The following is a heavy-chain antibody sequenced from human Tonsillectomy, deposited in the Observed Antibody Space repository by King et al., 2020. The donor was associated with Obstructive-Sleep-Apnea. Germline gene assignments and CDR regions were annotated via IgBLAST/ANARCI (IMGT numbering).Heavy chain of an antibody. V-gene: IGHV4-59*08. D-gene: IGHD5-12*01. Sequence: VQLQESGPGLVKPSETLYLTCTVSGDSISNYYWSWIRQPPGKGLEWIGYMYYSGNTNYSPSLKSRVTISVDTSQIQFSLRLSSVTAADPAVYYCARHRGGEDYGGYGDYSDYWGQGTLVTVSS. CDR3: ARHRGGEDYGGYGDYSDY. CDR1: GDSISNYY. J-gene: IGHJ4*02. CDR2: MYYSGNT.